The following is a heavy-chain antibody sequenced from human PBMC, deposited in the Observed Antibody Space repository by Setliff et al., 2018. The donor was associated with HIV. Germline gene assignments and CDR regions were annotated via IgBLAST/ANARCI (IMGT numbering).Heavy chain of an antibody. V-gene: IGHV4-59*01. Sequence: GSLRLSCAASGFTFSQYYMAWIRQAPGKGLEWIGSIYYTGSTDYNPSLMSRVTISLDTPKNQFSLKLNSVIAADTAVYYCARNRVPSSLWGQGTVVTVSS. CDR3: ARNRVPSSL. CDR1: GFTFSQYY. D-gene: IGHD3-10*01. J-gene: IGHJ1*01. CDR2: IYYTGST.